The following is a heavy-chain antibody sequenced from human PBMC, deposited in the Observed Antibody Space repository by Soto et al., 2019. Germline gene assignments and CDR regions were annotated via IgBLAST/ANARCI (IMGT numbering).Heavy chain of an antibody. CDR2: IYYIGGA. CDR3: ASLGFPRRGPAYFDY. D-gene: IGHD6-25*01. V-gene: IGHV4-31*03. CDR1: GASVRSRDYY. Sequence: QVQLQESGPGLVEPSQTLSLTCTVSGASVRSRDYYWSWLRQHPGKGLEWVGYIYYIGGAYYNPSLKSRVTISVDTSKNQFSLILSSVTAADTALYYCASLGFPRRGPAYFDYWGQGALVTVSS. J-gene: IGHJ4*02.